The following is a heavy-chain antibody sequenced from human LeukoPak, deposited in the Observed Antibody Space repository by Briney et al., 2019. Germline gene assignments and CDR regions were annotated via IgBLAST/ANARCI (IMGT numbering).Heavy chain of an antibody. CDR1: GFTFSSYE. Sequence: GGSLRLSCAASGFTFSSYEMNWVRQAPGKGLEWVSYISSSGTTIYYADSVKGRFTISRDNAKNSLFLQVNSLRAEDTAIYYCARVKDSSSWAFDYWGQGTLVTVSS. J-gene: IGHJ4*02. D-gene: IGHD6-13*01. V-gene: IGHV3-48*03. CDR2: ISSSGTTI. CDR3: ARVKDSSSWAFDY.